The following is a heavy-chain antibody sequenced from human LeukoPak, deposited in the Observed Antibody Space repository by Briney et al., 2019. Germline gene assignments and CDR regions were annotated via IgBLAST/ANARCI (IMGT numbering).Heavy chain of an antibody. Sequence: PGGSLRLSCAASGFTFSGSAVHWVRQSSGKGLEWVGHIDKKDNLYATAYAKSVKGRFTISRDDSKDTAFLHMDSLKTEDTALYYCTRDRGTYNWFDPWGQGTLVTVSS. CDR3: TRDRGTYNWFDP. CDR1: GFTFSGSA. V-gene: IGHV3-73*01. D-gene: IGHD2-15*01. CDR2: IDKKDNLYAT. J-gene: IGHJ5*02.